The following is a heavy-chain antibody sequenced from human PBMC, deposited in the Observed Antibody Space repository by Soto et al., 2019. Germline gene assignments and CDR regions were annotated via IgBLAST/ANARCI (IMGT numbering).Heavy chain of an antibody. Sequence: EVQLVESGGGLVQPGGSLRLSCAASGFTLSSYDIHWVRQATGEGLAWVSGIGSGGDTHYEDSVKGRFIISREDGKHSLYLQMNKLRVGDTAVYYCTRKTPPTGMEVWGQGATVTVSS. J-gene: IGHJ6*01. V-gene: IGHV3-13*01. CDR1: GFTLSSYD. D-gene: IGHD3-9*01. CDR2: IGSGGDT. CDR3: TRKTPPTGMEV.